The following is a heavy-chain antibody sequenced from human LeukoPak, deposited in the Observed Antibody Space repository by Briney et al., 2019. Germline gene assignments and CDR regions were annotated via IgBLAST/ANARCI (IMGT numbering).Heavy chain of an antibody. CDR1: GGSFSGYY. D-gene: IGHD2-21*02. CDR2: INHSGST. V-gene: IGHV4-34*01. J-gene: IGHJ3*01. Sequence: SETLSLTCAVYGGSFSGYYWSWIRQPPGKGLEWIGEINHSGSTNYNPSLKSRVTISVDTSKNQFSLKLSSVTAADTAVYYCARGLIFQHAWGQGTMVTVSS. CDR3: ARGLIFQHA.